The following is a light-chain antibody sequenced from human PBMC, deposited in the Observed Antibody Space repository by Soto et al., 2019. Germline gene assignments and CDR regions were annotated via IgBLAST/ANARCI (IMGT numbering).Light chain of an antibody. CDR2: HTS. J-gene: IGKJ5*01. V-gene: IGKV3-20*01. CDR3: QQYGRSPIT. Sequence: IVLTRSPDTLSLSPGERATLSCRASQSVGGSFLAWYQHRPGQAPRLLIYHTSYRATGIPDRFSGSESGTDFTLTISRLEPEDFAVYYCQQYGRSPITFGQGTRLEI. CDR1: QSVGGSF.